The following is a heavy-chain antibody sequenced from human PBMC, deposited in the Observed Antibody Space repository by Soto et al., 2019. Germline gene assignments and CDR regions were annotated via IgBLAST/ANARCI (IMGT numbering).Heavy chain of an antibody. CDR1: GFTFSSYS. J-gene: IGHJ4*02. CDR2: ISSSSSYI. CDR3: ARDPAGRPEYFDH. Sequence: EVQLVESGGGLVKPGGSLRLSCAASGFTFSSYSMNWVRQAPGKGLEWVSSISSSSSYIYYADSVKGRFTISRDNAKNSLYLQMNSLRAEDTAVYYCARDPAGRPEYFDHWGQGTLVTVSS. V-gene: IGHV3-21*01. D-gene: IGHD2-2*01.